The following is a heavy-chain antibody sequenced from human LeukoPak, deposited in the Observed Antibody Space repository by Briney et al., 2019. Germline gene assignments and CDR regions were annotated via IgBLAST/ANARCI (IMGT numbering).Heavy chain of an antibody. V-gene: IGHV3-53*01. CDR3: ARDRGSSLVDY. CDR2: IYSGGST. CDR1: GFTVSSNY. J-gene: IGHJ4*02. D-gene: IGHD6-13*01. Sequence: GGSLRLSCAASGFTVSSNYMSWVRQAPGKGLEWVSVIYSGGSTYYADSVKGRFTISRDNSKNTLYLQMNSLRAEDTAVYYCARDRGSSLVDYWGQGTLVTVSS.